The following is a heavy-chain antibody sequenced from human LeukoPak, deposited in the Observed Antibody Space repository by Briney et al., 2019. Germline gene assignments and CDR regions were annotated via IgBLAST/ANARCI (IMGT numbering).Heavy chain of an antibody. Sequence: SSETLSLTCTVSGGSISSYYWSWIRQPPGKGLEWIGYIYYSGSTNYNPPLKSRVTISVDTSTNQFSLKLSSVTAADTAVYYCARLDLYSSSWNFDYWGQGTLVTVSS. CDR1: GGSISSYY. CDR2: IYYSGST. J-gene: IGHJ4*02. D-gene: IGHD6-13*01. V-gene: IGHV4-59*01. CDR3: ARLDLYSSSWNFDY.